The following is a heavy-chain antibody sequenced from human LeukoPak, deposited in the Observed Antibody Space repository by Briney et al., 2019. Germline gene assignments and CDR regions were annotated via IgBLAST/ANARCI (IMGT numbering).Heavy chain of an antibody. CDR1: GFTFSSYA. D-gene: IGHD3-22*01. Sequence: GGSLRLSCAASGFTFSSYAMSWVRQAPGKGLEWVSGISNSGDSTYYVDSVKGRFTIPRDNSENTLYLQMNSLRAEDTAVYYCAKDGSDYYDSSGYYHDAFDIWGQGTMVTVSS. V-gene: IGHV3-23*01. CDR3: AKDGSDYYDSSGYYHDAFDI. CDR2: ISNSGDST. J-gene: IGHJ3*02.